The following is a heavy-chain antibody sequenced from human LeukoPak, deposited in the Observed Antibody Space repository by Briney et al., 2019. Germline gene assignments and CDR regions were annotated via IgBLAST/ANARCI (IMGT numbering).Heavy chain of an antibody. Sequence: GGSLRLSCAASGFTFTTYSMNWVRQAPGKGLEWVSSIDSSSSFKYFADSVKGRFTISRDNAKTSLYLQMNSLRAEDTAVYYCAREYLGKGGAFDIWGQGTMVTVSS. CDR1: GFTFTTYS. CDR3: AREYLGKGGAFDI. CDR2: IDSSSSFK. J-gene: IGHJ3*02. V-gene: IGHV3-21*01. D-gene: IGHD7-27*01.